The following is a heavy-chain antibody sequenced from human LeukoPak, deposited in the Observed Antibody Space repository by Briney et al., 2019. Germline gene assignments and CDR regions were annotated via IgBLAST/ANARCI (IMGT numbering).Heavy chain of an antibody. CDR2: VIPIFGRA. V-gene: IGHV1-69*01. D-gene: IGHD3-10*01. CDR1: GGTFSSYA. Sequence: SVKVSCKASGGTFSSYAIGWVRQAPGQGLEWMGGVIPIFGRANYAQKFQGRVTIPADESTSTAYMELSSLRSEDTAVYYCARDFGDFFGGASYYYYYMDVWGKGTTVTISS. J-gene: IGHJ6*03. CDR3: ARDFGDFFGGASYYYYYMDV.